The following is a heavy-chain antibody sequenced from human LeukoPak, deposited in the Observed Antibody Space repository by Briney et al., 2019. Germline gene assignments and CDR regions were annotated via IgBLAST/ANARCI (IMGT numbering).Heavy chain of an antibody. CDR2: TSYIGST. V-gene: IGHV4-59*11. CDR1: ADSFSSHY. J-gene: IGHJ3*02. CDR3: ARDLVTVTKGFDI. Sequence: PSETLSLTCAVSADSFSSHYWTWIRQPPGEGLEWIGYTSYIGSTNYNPSLKSRVTISIDTSKNQFSLKLSSVTAADTAVYYCARDLVTVTKGFDIWGQGTMVSVSS. D-gene: IGHD4-17*01.